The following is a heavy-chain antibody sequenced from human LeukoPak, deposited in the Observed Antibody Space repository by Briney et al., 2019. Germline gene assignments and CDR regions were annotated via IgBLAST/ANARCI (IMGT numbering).Heavy chain of an antibody. CDR1: GFTLNTYG. D-gene: IGHD2-2*03. Sequence: GGSLRLSCAASGFTLNTYGMHWVRQAPGKGLEWVAFIRFDGSNKYYADSVKGRFTISRDNSKNPLYLQMKSLRPEDTAVYYCARGDGYCSSASCSGNWGQGTLVTVSS. CDR2: IRFDGSNK. V-gene: IGHV3-30*02. CDR3: ARGDGYCSSASCSGN. J-gene: IGHJ4*02.